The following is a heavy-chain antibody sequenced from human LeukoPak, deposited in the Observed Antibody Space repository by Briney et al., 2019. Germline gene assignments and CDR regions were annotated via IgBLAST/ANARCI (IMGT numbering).Heavy chain of an antibody. CDR2: ISYDGSNK. V-gene: IGHV3-30*01. CDR3: ARGRHCSSTSCYRTFYYYYMDV. J-gene: IGHJ6*03. D-gene: IGHD2-2*01. Sequence: GGSLRLSCAASGFTFSSYAMHWVRQAPGKGLEWVAVISYDGSNKYYADSVKGRFTISRDNSKNTLYLQMNSLRAEDTAVYYCARGRHCSSTSCYRTFYYYYMDVWGKGTTVTVSS. CDR1: GFTFSSYA.